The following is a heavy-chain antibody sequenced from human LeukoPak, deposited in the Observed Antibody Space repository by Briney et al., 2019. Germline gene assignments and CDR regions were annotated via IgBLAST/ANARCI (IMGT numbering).Heavy chain of an antibody. CDR3: VKDSSTTWFGRDSK. D-gene: IGHD3-10*01. V-gene: IGHV3-23*01. J-gene: IGHJ4*02. Sequence: PGGSLRLSCAASGFTFSSYAMSWVRQAPGKGLEWVSAISGSGGSTYYADSVKGRFTISRDNSINTLYLQMRSLRLEDTAVYYCVKDSSTTWFGRDSKWGRGTLVTVSS. CDR1: GFTFSSYA. CDR2: ISGSGGST.